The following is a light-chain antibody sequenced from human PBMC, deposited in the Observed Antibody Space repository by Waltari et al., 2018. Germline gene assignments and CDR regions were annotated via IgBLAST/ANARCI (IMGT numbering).Light chain of an antibody. CDR2: DAS. Sequence: GERATLSCRASQSVATYLAWYQQKPGQAPRLLIDDASNRATGIPARFSGSGSGRDFILTISSLEPEDFAVYYCQQRSSWPETFGQGTNVEI. CDR1: QSVATY. CDR3: QQRSSWPET. V-gene: IGKV3-11*02. J-gene: IGKJ1*01.